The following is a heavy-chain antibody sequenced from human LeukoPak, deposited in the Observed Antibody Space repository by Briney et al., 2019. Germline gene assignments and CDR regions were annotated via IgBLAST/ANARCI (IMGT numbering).Heavy chain of an antibody. CDR1: GYSISSGYY. CDR2: IYHNGNT. Sequence: SETLSLTCAVSGYSISSGYYWGWIRQPPRKGLEWIGSIYHNGNTYYNPSLKSRVTISVDTSKNEFSLKLSSVTAADTAVYYCARAYHSSWYLNWFDPWGQGTLVTVSS. V-gene: IGHV4-38-2*01. D-gene: IGHD6-13*01. CDR3: ARAYHSSWYLNWFDP. J-gene: IGHJ5*02.